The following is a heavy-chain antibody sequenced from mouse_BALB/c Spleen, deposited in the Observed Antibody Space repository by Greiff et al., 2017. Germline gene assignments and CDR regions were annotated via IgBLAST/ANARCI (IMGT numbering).Heavy chain of an antibody. Sequence: QVQLQQSGAELVKPGASVKLSCKASGYTFTSYYMYWVKQRPGQGLEWIGEINPSNGGTNFNEKFKSKATLTVDKSSSTAYMQLSSLTSEDSAVYYCTRSAWLAYWGQGTLGTVSA. J-gene: IGHJ3*01. CDR3: TRSAWLAY. CDR1: GYTFTSYY. V-gene: IGHV1S81*02. CDR2: INPSNGGT.